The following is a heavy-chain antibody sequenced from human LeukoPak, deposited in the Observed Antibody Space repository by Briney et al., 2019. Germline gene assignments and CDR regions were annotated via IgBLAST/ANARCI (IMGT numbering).Heavy chain of an antibody. Sequence: GRSLRLSGAASGFTFSSYGMHWVRQAPGKGLEWVAVISYDGSNKYYADSVKGRFTISRDNSKNTLYLQMNSLRAEDTAVYYCAKSDFWSGYYPIDYWGQGTLVTVSS. CDR2: ISYDGSNK. CDR1: GFTFSSYG. D-gene: IGHD3-3*01. J-gene: IGHJ4*02. CDR3: AKSDFWSGYYPIDY. V-gene: IGHV3-30*18.